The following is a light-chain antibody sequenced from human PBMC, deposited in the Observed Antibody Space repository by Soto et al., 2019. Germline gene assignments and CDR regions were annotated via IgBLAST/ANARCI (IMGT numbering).Light chain of an antibody. CDR1: SSDVGGYNY. J-gene: IGLJ2*01. V-gene: IGLV2-11*01. CDR2: DVS. CDR3: CSYAGRVV. Sequence: QSALTPPRSVSGSPGQSVTISCTGTSSDVGGYNYVSWYQQHPGKAPKLMIYDVSKRPSGVPDRFSGSKSGNTASLTISGLQAEDEADYYCCSYAGRVVFGGGTKLTVL.